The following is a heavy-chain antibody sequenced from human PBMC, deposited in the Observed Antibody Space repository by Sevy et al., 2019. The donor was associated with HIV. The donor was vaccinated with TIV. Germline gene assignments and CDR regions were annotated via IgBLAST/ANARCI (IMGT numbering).Heavy chain of an antibody. Sequence: ASVKVSCKASGYTFTGYYMHWVRQAPGQGLEWMGWINPNSGGTNYAQKFQGRVTMTRDTSISTAYMELSRLRSDDTAVYYCARDKNYYGSGSYSGFDYWGQRTLVTVSS. CDR1: GYTFTGYY. D-gene: IGHD3-10*01. CDR2: INPNSGGT. J-gene: IGHJ4*02. V-gene: IGHV1-2*02. CDR3: ARDKNYYGSGSYSGFDY.